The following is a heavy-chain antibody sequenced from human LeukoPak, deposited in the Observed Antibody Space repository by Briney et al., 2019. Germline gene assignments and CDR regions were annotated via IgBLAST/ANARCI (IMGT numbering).Heavy chain of an antibody. Sequence: PGGSLRLSCAASGFTFSSYSMNWVRQAPGKGLEWVSSISSSSSYIYYADSVKGRFTISRDNAKNSLYLQMNSLRAEDTAVYYCARVPGGYDFWSGYFLRGSNYMDVWGKGTTVTVSS. CDR3: ARVPGGYDFWSGYFLRGSNYMDV. V-gene: IGHV3-21*01. J-gene: IGHJ6*03. CDR1: GFTFSSYS. CDR2: ISSSSSYI. D-gene: IGHD3-3*01.